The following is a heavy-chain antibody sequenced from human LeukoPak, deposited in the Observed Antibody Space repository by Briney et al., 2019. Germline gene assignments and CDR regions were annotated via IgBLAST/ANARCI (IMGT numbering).Heavy chain of an antibody. J-gene: IGHJ4*02. Sequence: SETLSLTCTVSGYSISSGYYWGWIRQPPGKGLEWIGSIYYSGSTYYNPSLKSRVTISVDTSKNQFSLKLSSVTAADTAVYYCARHYYDSSGYYPGAIDYWGQGTLVTVSS. CDR1: GYSISSGYY. V-gene: IGHV4-38-2*02. D-gene: IGHD3-22*01. CDR2: IYYSGST. CDR3: ARHYYDSSGYYPGAIDY.